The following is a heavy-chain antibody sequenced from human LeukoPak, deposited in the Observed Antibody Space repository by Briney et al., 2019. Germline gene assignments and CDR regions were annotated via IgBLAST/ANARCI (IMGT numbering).Heavy chain of an antibody. J-gene: IGHJ4*02. CDR3: ATKGAGTARYFDY. Sequence: GGSLRLSCAASGFTFSSYEMNWVRQAPGKGLEWVSAISGGAGNTYYADSVKGRFTISRDNSKNTLYLQMNSLRAEDTAVYYCATKGAGTARYFDYWGQGTLVTVSS. CDR2: ISGGAGNT. V-gene: IGHV3-23*01. CDR1: GFTFSSYE. D-gene: IGHD6-19*01.